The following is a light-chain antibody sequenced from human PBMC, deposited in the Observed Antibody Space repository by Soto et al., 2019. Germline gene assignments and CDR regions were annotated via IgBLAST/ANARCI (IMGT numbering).Light chain of an antibody. CDR3: QHYGSSPPIT. CDR2: GAS. J-gene: IGKJ5*01. Sequence: EIELTQSPGTLSLSPGERATLSCRAGQSITSNYLAWYQQKPGQAPRLLIYGASSRATGIPDRFSGSGSGTDFTLTISRLEPEDFAVYYCQHYGSSPPITFGQGTRLEIK. CDR1: QSITSNY. V-gene: IGKV3-20*01.